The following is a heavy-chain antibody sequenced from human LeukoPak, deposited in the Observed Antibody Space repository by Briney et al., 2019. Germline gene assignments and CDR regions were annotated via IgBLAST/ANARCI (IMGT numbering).Heavy chain of an antibody. CDR1: GYTFTGYY. J-gene: IGHJ5*02. D-gene: IGHD3-10*01. V-gene: IGHV1-2*02. CDR2: INPNSGGT. CDR3: ARILGEPLNWFDP. Sequence: AAVKVSCKASGYTFTGYYMHWVRQAPGQGLEWMGWINPNSGGTNYAQKFQGRVTMTRDTSISTAYMELSRLRSDDTAVYYCARILGEPLNWFDPWGQGTLVTVSS.